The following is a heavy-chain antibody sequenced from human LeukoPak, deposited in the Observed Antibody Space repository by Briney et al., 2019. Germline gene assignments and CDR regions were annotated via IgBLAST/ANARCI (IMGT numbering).Heavy chain of an antibody. V-gene: IGHV3-23*01. D-gene: IGHD3-3*01. CDR3: AKDTRYDFWSGPNWFDP. J-gene: IGHJ5*02. CDR2: IGGSGTNT. CDR1: GFTFSSYA. Sequence: GGSLRLSCAASGFTFSSYAMSWVRQAPGKGLDWVSGIGGSGTNTWYSDSVKGRFTISRDNSKNTLYLQMNSLRTEDTAVYYCAKDTRYDFWSGPNWFDPWGQGTLVTVSS.